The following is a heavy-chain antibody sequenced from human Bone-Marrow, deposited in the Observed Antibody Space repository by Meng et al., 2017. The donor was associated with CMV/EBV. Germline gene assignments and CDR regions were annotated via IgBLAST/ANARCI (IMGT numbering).Heavy chain of an antibody. D-gene: IGHD3-10*01. Sequence: SETLSLTCTVSGGSITSHYWSWIRQPPGKGLEWIGYIYYTGNTNYSPSLKSRVTISVDTSETQFSLKLTSVTAADTAVYYCARTFYGGYNWFDPWGQGTLVTVSS. CDR1: GGSITSHY. CDR2: IYYTGNT. CDR3: ARTFYGGYNWFDP. J-gene: IGHJ5*02. V-gene: IGHV4-59*11.